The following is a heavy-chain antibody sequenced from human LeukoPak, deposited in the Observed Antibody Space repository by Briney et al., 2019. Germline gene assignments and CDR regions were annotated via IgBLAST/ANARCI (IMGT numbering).Heavy chain of an antibody. CDR2: IYTGGRT. J-gene: IGHJ5*02. D-gene: IGHD4-17*01. CDR1: GFTVSDNY. Sequence: PGGSLRLSCAASGFTVSDNYMSWVRQAPGKGLEWVSIIYTGGRTSYADSVKGRFSISRDQSKNTVYLQMNNLRVEDTAFYYCARAVSTVEGIDLFDPWGQGTLVIVSS. CDR3: ARAVSTVEGIDLFDP. V-gene: IGHV3-53*01.